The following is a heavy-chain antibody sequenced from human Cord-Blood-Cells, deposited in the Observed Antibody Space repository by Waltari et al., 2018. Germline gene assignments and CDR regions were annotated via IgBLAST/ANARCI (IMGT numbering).Heavy chain of an antibody. CDR3: ARGVAAAGSPYFDY. Sequence: QVQLQQWGAGLLKPSEPLSLTCAVYGGSFSGYYWIWNRQPPGKGLEWIGEINHSGSTNYNPSLKSRVTISVDTSKNQFSLKLSSVTAADTAVYYCARGVAAAGSPYFDYWGQGTLVTVSS. CDR1: GGSFSGYY. CDR2: INHSGST. J-gene: IGHJ4*02. D-gene: IGHD6-13*01. V-gene: IGHV4-34*01.